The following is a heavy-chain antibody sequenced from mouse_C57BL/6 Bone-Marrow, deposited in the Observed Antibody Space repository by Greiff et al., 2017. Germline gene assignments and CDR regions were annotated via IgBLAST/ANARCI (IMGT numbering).Heavy chain of an antibody. J-gene: IGHJ2*01. CDR2: IYPRSGNT. Sequence: QVQLQQSGAELARPGASVKLSCKASGYTFTSYGISWVKQRPGQGLEWIGEIYPRSGNTYYNEKFKGKATLTADKSSSTAYMELRSLTSEDSAVYFCATDYYDYGFDYWGQGTTLTVSS. D-gene: IGHD2-4*01. CDR3: ATDYYDYGFDY. CDR1: GYTFTSYG. V-gene: IGHV1-81*01.